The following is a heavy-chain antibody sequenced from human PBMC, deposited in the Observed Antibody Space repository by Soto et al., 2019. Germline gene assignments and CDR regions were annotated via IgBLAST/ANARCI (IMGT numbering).Heavy chain of an antibody. CDR2: INHSGST. D-gene: IGHD6-13*01. J-gene: IGHJ6*03. CDR3: ARGGIGRLAAAGTLYYMDV. CDR1: GGSFSGYY. Sequence: PETLSLTCAVYGGSFSGYYWSWIRQPPGKGLEWIGEINHSGSTNYNPSLKSRVTISVDTSKNQFSLKLSSVTAADTAVYYCARGGIGRLAAAGTLYYMDVWGKGTTVTVSS. V-gene: IGHV4-34*01.